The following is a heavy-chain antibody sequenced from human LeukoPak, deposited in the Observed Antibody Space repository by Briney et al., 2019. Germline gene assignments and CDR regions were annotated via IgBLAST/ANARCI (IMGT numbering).Heavy chain of an antibody. V-gene: IGHV3-7*03. CDR1: GFTFSSYW. D-gene: IGHD3-16*01. CDR2: INHNGNVN. CDR3: AGGGVLAV. Sequence: GGSLRLSCAASGFTFSSYWMSWVRQAPGKGLEWVASINHNGNVNYYVDSVKGRFTISRDNAKNSLYLQMSNLRAEDTAVYFWAGGGVLAVWGQGATVTVSS. J-gene: IGHJ6*02.